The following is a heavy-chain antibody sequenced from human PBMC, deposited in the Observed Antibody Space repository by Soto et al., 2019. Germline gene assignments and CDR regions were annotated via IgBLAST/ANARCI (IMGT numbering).Heavy chain of an antibody. J-gene: IGHJ5*02. Sequence: AXVKVSCKPSGYTFTNYYMHWVRRAPGQGLEWMGIINPSTGSTSYAQKFQGRVTMTTDTSTGTVYMALSSLRGEDTAVYYCARDLEYCSSTTCYTRGNNWFDAWGQGTLVTVSS. D-gene: IGHD2-2*01. CDR2: INPSTGST. CDR3: ARDLEYCSSTTCYTRGNNWFDA. V-gene: IGHV1-46*01. CDR1: GYTFTNYY.